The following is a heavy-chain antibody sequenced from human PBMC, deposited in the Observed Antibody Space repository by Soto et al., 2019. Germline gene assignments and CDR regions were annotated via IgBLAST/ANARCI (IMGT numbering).Heavy chain of an antibody. J-gene: IGHJ2*01. CDR2: ISYDGSNK. CDR1: GFTCRSYG. CDR3: AKSSGYGSSYCKTHWNFHL. D-gene: IGHD5-18*01. V-gene: IGHV3-30*18. Sequence: QVQLVDSGGGGVQPGSSLRLACAASGFTCRSYGMHWFRQAPGKGLEWGAVISYDGSNKYYADSVKGRFTISRDNSKNTLYLQMNSPRAEVTVVYYCAKSSGYGSSYCKTHWNFHLWGRGTLVTVTS.